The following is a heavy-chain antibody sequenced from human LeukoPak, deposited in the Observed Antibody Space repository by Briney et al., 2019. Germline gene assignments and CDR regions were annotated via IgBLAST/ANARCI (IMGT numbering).Heavy chain of an antibody. CDR2: IYYSGST. CDR1: GGSVSSGSYY. V-gene: IGHV4-61*01. J-gene: IGHJ6*02. CDR3: ARDSYYYYGMDV. Sequence: SETLSLTCTVSGGSVSSGSYYWSWIRQPPGKGLEWVGYIYYSGSTNYNPSLKSRVTISVDASKNQFSLKLSSVTAADTAVYYCARDSYYYYGMDVWGQGTTVTVSS.